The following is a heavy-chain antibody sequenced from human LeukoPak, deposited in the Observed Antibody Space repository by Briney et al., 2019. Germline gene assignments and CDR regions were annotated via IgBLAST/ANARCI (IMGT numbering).Heavy chain of an antibody. J-gene: IGHJ4*02. CDR3: ARDKAPYDSSGYYPIDY. CDR2: ISSSSSYI. V-gene: IGHV3-21*01. CDR1: GFTSSSYS. Sequence: PGGSLRLSCAASGFTSSSYSMNWVRQAPGKGLEWVSSISSSSSYIYYADSVKGRFTISRDNAKNSLYLQMNSLRAEDTAVYYCARDKAPYDSSGYYPIDYWGQGTLVTVSS. D-gene: IGHD3-22*01.